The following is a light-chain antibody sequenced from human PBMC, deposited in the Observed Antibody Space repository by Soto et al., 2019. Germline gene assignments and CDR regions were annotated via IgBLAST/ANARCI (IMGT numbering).Light chain of an antibody. CDR3: SSYTSSSTRV. J-gene: IGLJ2*01. Sequence: QSVLTQPASVSGSPGQSITISCTGTSSDVGGYNYVSWYQQHPGKTPKLMIYDVSNRPSGVSNRVSGSKSGNTASLTSSGLPAEAEGDYYCSSYTSSSTRVFGGGTKLTVL. CDR2: DVS. V-gene: IGLV2-14*01. CDR1: SSDVGGYNY.